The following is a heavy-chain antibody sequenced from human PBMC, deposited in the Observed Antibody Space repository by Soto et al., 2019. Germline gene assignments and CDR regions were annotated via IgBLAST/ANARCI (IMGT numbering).Heavy chain of an antibody. J-gene: IGHJ4*02. CDR1: GYTFTDHS. Sequence: QVHLVQSGAEVKKPGASVIVSCKASGYTFTDHSLHWVRQAPGQGLEWMGWISPHSGVTVSAENFEGRVTMTRDTSINTAYMEMGWLRSDDTAMYYCALEMSTITYFHYWGQGTLLTVSS. V-gene: IGHV1-2*02. CDR3: ALEMSTITYFHY. CDR2: ISPHSGVT. D-gene: IGHD3-3*01.